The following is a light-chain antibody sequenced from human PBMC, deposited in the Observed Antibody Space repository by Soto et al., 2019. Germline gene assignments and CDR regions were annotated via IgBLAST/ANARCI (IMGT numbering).Light chain of an antibody. CDR3: QQYTTYWWT. V-gene: IGKV1-5*01. J-gene: IGKJ1*01. CDR1: QSISTW. CDR2: DAS. Sequence: DIQVTQSPSSLSASVGDRVTITCRASQSISTWLAWYQQKPGKAPKLLIYDASSLESGVPSRFSGSGSGTEFTLTISSLRPDDFAPYYCQQYTTYWWTFGQGTKVDI.